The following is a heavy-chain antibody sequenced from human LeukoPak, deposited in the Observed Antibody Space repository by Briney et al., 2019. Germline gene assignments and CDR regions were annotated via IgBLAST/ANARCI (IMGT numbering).Heavy chain of an antibody. CDR1: CGSFSGYY. D-gene: IGHD3-22*01. V-gene: IGHV4-34*01. CDR2: INHSGST. Sequence: NPSETLSLTCAVYCGSFSGYYWSWIRQPPGKGLEWIGEINHSGSTNYNPSLKSRVTISVDTSKNQFSLKLSSVTAADTAVYYCARDYYDSSGYYYGVDYWGQGTLVTVSS. CDR3: ARDYYDSSGYYYGVDY. J-gene: IGHJ4*02.